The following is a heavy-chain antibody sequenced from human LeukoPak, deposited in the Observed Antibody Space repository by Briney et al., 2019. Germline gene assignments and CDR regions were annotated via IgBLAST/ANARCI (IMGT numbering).Heavy chain of an antibody. CDR1: GFIFSSTW. Sequence: GGSLRLSCAASGFIFSSTWMTWVRQTPGKGLELVSNINIDGSQRYHAYSVEGRFTISRDNVKNTLYLQMNSLKTEDTAVYYCTRGGTVTTSYYDPMDVWGQGTTVTVSS. CDR3: TRGGTVTTSYYDPMDV. D-gene: IGHD4-17*01. J-gene: IGHJ6*02. CDR2: INIDGSQR. V-gene: IGHV3-7*03.